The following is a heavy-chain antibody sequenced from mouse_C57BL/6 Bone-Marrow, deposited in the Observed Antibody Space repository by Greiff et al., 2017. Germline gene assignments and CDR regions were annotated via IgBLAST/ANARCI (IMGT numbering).Heavy chain of an antibody. CDR2: IYPGGGYP. CDR3: ATYYSNYALSMDY. D-gene: IGHD2-5*01. CDR1: GYTFTNYW. Sequence: QVQLQQSGAELVRPGTSVKMSCKASGYTFTNYWIGWAKQRPGHGLEWIGDIYPGGGYPNYNEKFKGKATLIADKSSSTAYMQFSSLTSEDSAIYYCATYYSNYALSMDYWGQGTSVTVSS. J-gene: IGHJ4*01. V-gene: IGHV1-63*01.